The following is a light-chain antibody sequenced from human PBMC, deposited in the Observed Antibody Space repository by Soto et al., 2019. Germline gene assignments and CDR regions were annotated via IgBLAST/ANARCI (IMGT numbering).Light chain of an antibody. CDR1: SSNIGGNS. V-gene: IGLV2-14*03. CDR3: SSYTFSTLV. J-gene: IGLJ1*01. Sequence: QSVLAQPPSVSAAPGQKVTISCSGSSSNIGGNSVSWYQQHPGKAPKLIIYDVTNRPPGVSNRFSGSKSGNTASLTISGLQTEDEADYYCSSYTFSTLVFATGTKVTVL. CDR2: DVT.